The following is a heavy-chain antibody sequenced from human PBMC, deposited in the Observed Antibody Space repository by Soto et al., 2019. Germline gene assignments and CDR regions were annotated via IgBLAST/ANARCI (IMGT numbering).Heavy chain of an antibody. V-gene: IGHV1-69*01. CDR2: IIPIFGTA. CDR1: GGTFSSYS. CDR3: ARDGGRHSGGIDY. D-gene: IGHD1-26*01. Sequence: QVQLVQSGAEVKKPGSSVKVSCKASGGTFSSYSINWVRQAPGQGLEWMGEIIPIFGTANYAQKFQGRVTIPSDESTRTAYMELSSLRSEDKAVYYCARDGGRHSGGIDYWGQGTLVTVSS. J-gene: IGHJ4*02.